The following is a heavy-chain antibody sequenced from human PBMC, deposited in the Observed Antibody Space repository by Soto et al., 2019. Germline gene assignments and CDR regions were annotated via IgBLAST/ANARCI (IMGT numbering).Heavy chain of an antibody. Sequence: SVKVSCKASGVTFSSYAISWVRQAPGQGLEWMGGIIPIFGTANYAQKFQGRVTITADESTSTAYMELSSLRSEDTAVYYCARENYYDSSGYYGLDAFDIWGQGTMVTVSS. V-gene: IGHV1-69*13. D-gene: IGHD3-22*01. CDR3: ARENYYDSSGYYGLDAFDI. CDR2: IIPIFGTA. J-gene: IGHJ3*02. CDR1: GVTFSSYA.